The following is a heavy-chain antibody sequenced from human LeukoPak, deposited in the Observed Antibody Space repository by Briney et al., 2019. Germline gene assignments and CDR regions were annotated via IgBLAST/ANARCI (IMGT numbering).Heavy chain of an antibody. CDR3: ARGDTIFGLDYYYYMDV. CDR2: INPNSGGT. CDR1: GYTFTSYY. D-gene: IGHD3-3*01. J-gene: IGHJ6*03. Sequence: ASVKVSCKASGYTFTSYYIHWVRQAPGQGLEWMGWINPNSGGTNYAQKFQGRVTMTRDTSISTAYMELSRLRSDDTAVYYCARGDTIFGLDYYYYMDVWGKGTTVTVSS. V-gene: IGHV1-2*02.